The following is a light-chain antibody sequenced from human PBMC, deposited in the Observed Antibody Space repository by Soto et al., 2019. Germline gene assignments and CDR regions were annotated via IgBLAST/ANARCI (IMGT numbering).Light chain of an antibody. CDR2: EVS. CDR3: SSYTTSTTLV. V-gene: IGLV2-14*01. CDR1: SSDLGGYNY. Sequence: QSVLTQPASVSGSPGQSITISCTGTSSDLGGYNYVSWYQQHPGKAPKLMIYEVSNRPSGVSNRFSGSKYGNTASLTISGLQAEDEADYYCSSYTTSTTLVFGTGTKLTVL. J-gene: IGLJ1*01.